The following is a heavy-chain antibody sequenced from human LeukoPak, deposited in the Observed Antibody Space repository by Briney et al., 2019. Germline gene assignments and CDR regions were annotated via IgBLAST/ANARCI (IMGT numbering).Heavy chain of an antibody. V-gene: IGHV4-39*07. CDR1: GGSISSSSYY. Sequence: SETLSLTCTVSGGSISSSSYYWGWIRQPPGKGLEWIGSIYYSGSTYYNPSLKSRVTISVDKSKNQFSLKLSSVTAADTAVYYCARFLGDGWFGPGYYYYGMDVWGQGTTVTVSS. CDR3: ARFLGDGWFGPGYYYYGMDV. J-gene: IGHJ6*02. CDR2: IYYSGST. D-gene: IGHD3-10*01.